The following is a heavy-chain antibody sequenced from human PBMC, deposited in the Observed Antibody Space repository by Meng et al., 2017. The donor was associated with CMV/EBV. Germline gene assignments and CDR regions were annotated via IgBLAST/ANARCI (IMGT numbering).Heavy chain of an antibody. Sequence: ASVKVSCKASGYTFTSYGISWVRQAPGQGLEWMGWISAYNGNTNYAQKLQGRVTMTTDTSTSTASMELRSLRSDDTAVYYCARHSEEFYDYVWGSYRVLGIFDYWGQGTLVTVSS. CDR1: GYTFTSYG. CDR2: ISAYNGNT. V-gene: IGHV1-18*01. D-gene: IGHD3-16*02. J-gene: IGHJ4*02. CDR3: ARHSEEFYDYVWGSYRVLGIFDY.